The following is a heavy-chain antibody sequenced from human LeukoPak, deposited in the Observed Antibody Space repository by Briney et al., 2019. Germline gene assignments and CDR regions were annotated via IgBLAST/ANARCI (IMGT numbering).Heavy chain of an antibody. J-gene: IGHJ1*01. Sequence: ASVKVSCKASGYTFTSYGISWVRQAPGQGLEWMGWISAYNGNTNYAQNFQGRVTMTTDTSTSTAYMELRSLRSDDTAVYYYARLYQYDSSGYYFGGGYEYFQHWGQGTLVTVSS. CDR3: ARLYQYDSSGYYFGGGYEYFQH. CDR1: GYTFTSYG. V-gene: IGHV1-18*01. D-gene: IGHD3-22*01. CDR2: ISAYNGNT.